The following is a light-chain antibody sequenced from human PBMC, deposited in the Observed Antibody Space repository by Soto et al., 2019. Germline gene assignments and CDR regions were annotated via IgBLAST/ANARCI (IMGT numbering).Light chain of an antibody. CDR2: GAS. CDR3: LQRSSWPPFT. CDR1: QSVISY. Sequence: EIVLTQSPATLSLSPGERATLSCRASQSVISYLAWYQHKPVQAPRLLIYGASNRATGIPAPFSGSGSGTDFTLTISSLQPEDFAVYYCLQRSSWPPFTFGGGTKVDIK. V-gene: IGKV3-11*01. J-gene: IGKJ4*01.